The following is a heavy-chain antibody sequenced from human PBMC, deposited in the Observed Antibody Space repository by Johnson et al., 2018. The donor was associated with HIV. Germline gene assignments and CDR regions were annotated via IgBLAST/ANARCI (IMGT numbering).Heavy chain of an antibody. CDR3: AREGRDGYNYDAFDI. D-gene: IGHD5-24*01. CDR2: INWNGGST. V-gene: IGHV3-20*04. J-gene: IGHJ3*02. Sequence: VQLVESGGGVVRPGGSLRLSCAASGFTFDDYGMSWVRQAPGKGLEWVSGINWNGGSTGYADSVKGRFSVSRDNSKNTLYLQMNSLGLGDTAVYYCAREGRDGYNYDAFDIWGQGTMVTVSS. CDR1: GFTFDDYG.